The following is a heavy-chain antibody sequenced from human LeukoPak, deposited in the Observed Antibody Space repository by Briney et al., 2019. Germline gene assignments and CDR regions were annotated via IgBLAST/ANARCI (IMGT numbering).Heavy chain of an antibody. CDR3: ARSLDWFDP. CDR2: IYYSGST. CDR1: GGSISSSSYY. J-gene: IGHJ5*02. D-gene: IGHD3-16*01. V-gene: IGHV4-39*07. Sequence: SETLSLTCTVSGGSISSSSYYWGWIRQPPGKGLEWIGSIYYSGSTYYNPSLKSRVTISVDTSKNQFSLKLSSVTAADTAVYYCARSLDWFDPWGQGTLVTVSS.